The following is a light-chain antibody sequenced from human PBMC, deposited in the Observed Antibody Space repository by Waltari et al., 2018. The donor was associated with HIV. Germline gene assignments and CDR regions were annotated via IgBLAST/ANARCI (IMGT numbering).Light chain of an antibody. CDR3: CSYAGSITWV. Sequence: QSALTQPASVSGSPGQSITISCGGTSHDIGNYNLFSWYQQHPGRAPKLIIYEVTKRPSGVSNRFSGSKSGNTASLTISGLQTEDEADYFCCSYAGSITWVFGGGTSLTVL. CDR1: SHDIGNYNL. CDR2: EVT. J-gene: IGLJ3*02. V-gene: IGLV2-23*02.